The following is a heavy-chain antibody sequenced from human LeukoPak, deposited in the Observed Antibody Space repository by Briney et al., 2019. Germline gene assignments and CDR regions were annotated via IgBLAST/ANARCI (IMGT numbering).Heavy chain of an antibody. CDR1: GFTFSSYA. V-gene: IGHV3-30-3*01. J-gene: IGHJ4*02. Sequence: PGGSLRLSCAASGFTFSSYAMHWVRQAPGKGLEWVAVISYDGSNKYYADSVKGRFTISRDNSKNTLYLQMNSLRAEDTAVCYCARGGPYDSYDFDYWGQGTLVTVSS. D-gene: IGHD3-22*01. CDR2: ISYDGSNK. CDR3: ARGGPYDSYDFDY.